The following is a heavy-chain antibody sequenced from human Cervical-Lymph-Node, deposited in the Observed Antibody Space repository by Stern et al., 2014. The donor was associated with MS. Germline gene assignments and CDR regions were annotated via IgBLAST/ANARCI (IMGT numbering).Heavy chain of an antibody. CDR1: GGSVXSTGFY. D-gene: IGHD3-3*02. Sequence: VQLVESGPGLVXPSQALSLTCTVSGGSVXSTGFYWSXIRQLPGKGLEWXGHIYYSGSTDYNPSLKSLVTISVDTSKNQFSLKLXXXTAADTAVYYCARSFSAPGDYFDPWGQGTLVTVSS. J-gene: IGHJ5*02. V-gene: IGHV4-31*01. CDR2: IYYSGST. CDR3: ARSFSAPGDYFDP.